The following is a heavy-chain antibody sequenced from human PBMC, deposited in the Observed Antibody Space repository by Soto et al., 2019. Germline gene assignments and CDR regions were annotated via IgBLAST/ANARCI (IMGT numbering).Heavy chain of an antibody. CDR1: GDSISSGGYY. CDR2: IYASGNT. Sequence: QVQLLESGPGLVRPSQTLSLTCTVSGDSISSGGYYWTWIRQHPGVGLQWIAYIYASGNTYYNPPRTSRVSISVYTCQNQFVLRCMSVTAAETALYFCAGGSTYGDGGTQVWFEHSGQGVRVTVSS. D-gene: IGHD2-8*01. J-gene: IGHJ5*02. V-gene: IGHV4-31*03. CDR3: AGGSTYGDGGTQVWFEH.